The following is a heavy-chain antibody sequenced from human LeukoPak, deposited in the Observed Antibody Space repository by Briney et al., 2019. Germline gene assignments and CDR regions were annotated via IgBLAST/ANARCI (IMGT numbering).Heavy chain of an antibody. D-gene: IGHD3-22*01. CDR1: GDSISSRNNY. Sequence: SQTLSLTCTVSGDSISSRNNYWSWIRQPAEKGLEWIGRIYTSGSTNYNPSLKSRVTMSLDTSKNQFSLRLSSVTAADTAVYYCARDTYYYHSSGYYGVFDYWGQGILVTVSS. CDR2: IYTSGST. J-gene: IGHJ4*02. CDR3: ARDTYYYHSSGYYGVFDY. V-gene: IGHV4-61*02.